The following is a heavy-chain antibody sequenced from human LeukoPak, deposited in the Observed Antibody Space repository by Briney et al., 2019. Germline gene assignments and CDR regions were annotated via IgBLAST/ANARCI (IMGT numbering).Heavy chain of an antibody. J-gene: IGHJ4*02. D-gene: IGHD3-10*01. CDR3: ARRRITMVRGVIIGTHFDY. CDR2: INHSGST. V-gene: IGHV4-34*01. CDR1: GGSFSGYY. Sequence: SETLSLTCAVYGGSFSGYYWSWIRQPPGKGLEWIGEINHSGSTNYNPSLKSRVTISVDTSKNQFSLKLSSVTAADTAVYYFARRRITMVRGVIIGTHFDYWGQGTLVTVSS.